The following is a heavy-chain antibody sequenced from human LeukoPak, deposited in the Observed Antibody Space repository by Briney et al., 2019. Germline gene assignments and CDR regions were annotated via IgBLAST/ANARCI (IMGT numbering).Heavy chain of an antibody. CDR3: AKDWMYYYDSSGYYGPGGY. CDR1: GFTFSSYS. CDR2: ISSSSSYI. J-gene: IGHJ4*02. D-gene: IGHD3-22*01. V-gene: IGHV3-21*01. Sequence: PGGSLRLSCAASGFTFSSYSMNWVRQAPGKGLEWVSSISSSSSYIYYADSVKGRFTISRDNSKNTLYLQMNSLRAEDTAVYYCAKDWMYYYDSSGYYGPGGYWGQGTLVTVSS.